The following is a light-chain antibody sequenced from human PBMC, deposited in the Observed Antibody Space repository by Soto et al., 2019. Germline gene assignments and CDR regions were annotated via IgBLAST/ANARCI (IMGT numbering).Light chain of an antibody. CDR1: QSVSSN. CDR2: GAS. CDR3: QQHINWPLT. Sequence: ESVLTRSPGTLSLSPGDTATLSCRASQSVSSNLAWYQQKPGQAPRLLIYGASTRATGIPARFSGSGSGTEFTLTISSLQSEDFAVYYCQQHINWPLTFGGGTKVDIK. V-gene: IGKV3-15*01. J-gene: IGKJ4*01.